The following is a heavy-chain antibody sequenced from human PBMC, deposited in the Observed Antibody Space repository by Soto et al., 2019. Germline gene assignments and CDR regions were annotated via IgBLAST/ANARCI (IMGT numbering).Heavy chain of an antibody. CDR2: VYHNGNT. CDR3: ATRGIVGPIY. D-gene: IGHD1-26*01. V-gene: IGHV4-4*02. J-gene: IGHJ4*02. CDR1: DGSINNGDW. Sequence: QVQLQESGTGLVEPSGTLSLTCNVYDGSINNGDWCSWVRQPPGKGLEWIGEVYHNGNTNYNASLKSRITVSVDKSRNQFSLRLTSVTTANNAVYSCATRGIVGPIYWGQGTLVTVSS.